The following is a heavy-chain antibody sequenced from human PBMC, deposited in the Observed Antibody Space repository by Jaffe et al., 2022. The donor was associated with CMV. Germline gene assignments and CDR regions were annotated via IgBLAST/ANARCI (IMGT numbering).Heavy chain of an antibody. CDR1: GGTFSSYA. CDR2: IIPIFGTA. CDR3: ARDCREYCSSTSCLSYYGMDV. J-gene: IGHJ6*02. V-gene: IGHV1-69*01. Sequence: QVQLVQSGAEVKKPGSSVKVSCKASGGTFSSYAISWVRQAPGQGLEWMGGIIPIFGTANYAQKFQGRVTITADESTSTAYMELSSLRSEDTAVYYCARDCREYCSSTSCLSYYGMDVWGQGTTVTVSS. D-gene: IGHD2-2*01.